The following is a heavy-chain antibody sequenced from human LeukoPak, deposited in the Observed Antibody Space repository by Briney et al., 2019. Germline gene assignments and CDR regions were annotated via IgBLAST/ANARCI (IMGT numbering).Heavy chain of an antibody. D-gene: IGHD6-13*01. V-gene: IGHV3-7*01. CDR2: INQDGSVT. J-gene: IGHJ4*02. Sequence: GGSPRLSCAASGFSFSSYWMSWVRQTPEKGLEFVANINQDGSVTNYVDSLKGRCTISRDNAKKSLYLEINSLRADDTAVYYCARDPGSSSFDLWGQGTLVTVSS. CDR3: ARDPGSSSFDL. CDR1: GFSFSSYW.